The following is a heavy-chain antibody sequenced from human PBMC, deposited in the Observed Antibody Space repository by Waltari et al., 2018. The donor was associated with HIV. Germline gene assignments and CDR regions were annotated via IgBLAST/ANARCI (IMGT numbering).Heavy chain of an antibody. CDR3: ASSSSSRYYYYGMDV. Sequence: QVQLQQWGAGLLKPSETLSLTCAVYGGSFSGYYWSWIRQPPGKGLEWIGEINHSGSTNYNPSLKSRVTISVDTSKNQFSLKLSSVTAADTAVYYCASSSSSRYYYYGMDVWGQGTTVTVSS. J-gene: IGHJ6*02. D-gene: IGHD6-6*01. V-gene: IGHV4-34*01. CDR2: INHSGST. CDR1: GGSFSGYY.